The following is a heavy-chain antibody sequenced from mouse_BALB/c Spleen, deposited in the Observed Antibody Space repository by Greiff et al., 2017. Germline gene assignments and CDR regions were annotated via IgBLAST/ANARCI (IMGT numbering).Heavy chain of an antibody. CDR3: ARDYRYDAMDY. CDR2: IRNKANGYTT. V-gene: IGHV7-3*02. D-gene: IGHD2-14*01. J-gene: IGHJ4*01. Sequence: EVKLVESGGGLVQPGGSLRLSCATSGFTFTDYHMSWVRQPPGKALEWLGFIRNKANGYTTEYSASVKGRFTISRDNSQSILYLQMNTLRAEDSATYYCARDYRYDAMDYWGQGTSVTVSS. CDR1: GFTFTDYH.